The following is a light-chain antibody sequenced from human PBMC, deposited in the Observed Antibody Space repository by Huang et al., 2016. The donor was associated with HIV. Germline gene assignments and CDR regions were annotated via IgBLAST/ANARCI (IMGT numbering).Light chain of an antibody. Sequence: EIVLTQSPGTLSLSPGERADLSCRASQIVSSSSLAWYQQKAGQAPRLLIYGASNRATGLPDRFSGGGSGADFTLAISRLEPEDFAVYYCQQYGRSPWTFGLGTKVEFK. CDR3: QQYGRSPWT. V-gene: IGKV3-20*01. J-gene: IGKJ1*01. CDR2: GAS. CDR1: QIVSSSS.